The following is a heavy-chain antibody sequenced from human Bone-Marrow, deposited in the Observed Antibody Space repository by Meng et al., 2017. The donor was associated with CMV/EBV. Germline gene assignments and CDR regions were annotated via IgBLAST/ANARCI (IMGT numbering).Heavy chain of an antibody. D-gene: IGHD3-3*01. J-gene: IGHJ4*02. V-gene: IGHV4-39*07. Sequence: SETLSLTCTVSGGSISSSSYYWGWIRQPPGKGLEWIGSIYYSGSTYYNPSLKSRVTISVDTSKNQFSLKLSSVTAADTAVYYCAGVKITIFGVVIGHFDYWGQGTLVTFSS. CDR3: AGVKITIFGVVIGHFDY. CDR1: GGSISSSSYY. CDR2: IYYSGST.